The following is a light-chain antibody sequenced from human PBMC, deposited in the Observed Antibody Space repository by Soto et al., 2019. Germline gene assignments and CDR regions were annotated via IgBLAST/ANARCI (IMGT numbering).Light chain of an antibody. V-gene: IGKV3-15*01. Sequence: EIVMTQSPATLSVSPGERATLSCRASQSVSSNLAWYQQKPGQAPRLLIYGASTRATGIPSRFSGSGSGTELTLTISRLQSEDFAVYYCQQYNNWPPLTFGGGTKGEIK. CDR2: GAS. J-gene: IGKJ4*01. CDR1: QSVSSN. CDR3: QQYNNWPPLT.